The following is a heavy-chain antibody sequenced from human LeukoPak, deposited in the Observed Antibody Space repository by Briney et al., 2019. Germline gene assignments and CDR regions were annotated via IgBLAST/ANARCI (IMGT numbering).Heavy chain of an antibody. Sequence: SETLSLTCSVSGYSISGGFYWGWIRQSPGKGLEWMGSISYAGSAFYSPSLKRRITISVDTSKNQFSLKLSSVTAAYTAVYFCARDLGWNYQYYMDVWGKGTTVIVSS. V-gene: IGHV4-38-2*02. J-gene: IGHJ6*03. CDR1: GYSISGGFY. CDR2: ISYAGSA. CDR3: ARDLGWNYQYYMDV. D-gene: IGHD6-19*01.